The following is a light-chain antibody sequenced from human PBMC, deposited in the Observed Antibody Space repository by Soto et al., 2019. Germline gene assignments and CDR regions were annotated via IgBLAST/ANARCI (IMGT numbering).Light chain of an antibody. J-gene: IGLJ2*01. Sequence: QSALTQPRSVSGSPGQSVTISCTGTSSDVGSYNYVSWYQQHPGKAPKFMIYDVSKRPSGVPDRFSGSKSGNTASLTISGLQDEDEGDYYCCSYAGSSIVVFGGGTKVTVL. CDR1: SSDVGSYNY. CDR2: DVS. V-gene: IGLV2-11*01. CDR3: CSYAGSSIVV.